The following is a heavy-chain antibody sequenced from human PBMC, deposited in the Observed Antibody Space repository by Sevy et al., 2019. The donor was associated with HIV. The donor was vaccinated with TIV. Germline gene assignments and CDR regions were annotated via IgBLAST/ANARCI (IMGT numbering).Heavy chain of an antibody. Sequence: GGSLRLSCTASGFTFSSYAMHWVRQAPGKGLEWVAVISYDGSNKYYADSVKGRFTISRDNSKNTLYLQMNSLRAEDTAVYYCAREFWSLLGYFDYWGQGTLVAVSS. CDR2: ISYDGSNK. D-gene: IGHD3-3*01. CDR3: AREFWSLLGYFDY. CDR1: GFTFSSYA. J-gene: IGHJ4*02. V-gene: IGHV3-30-3*01.